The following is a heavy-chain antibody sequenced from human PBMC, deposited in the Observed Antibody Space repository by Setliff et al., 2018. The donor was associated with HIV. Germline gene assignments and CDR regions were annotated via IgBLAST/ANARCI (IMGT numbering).Heavy chain of an antibody. Sequence: SETLSLTLQETFSGCYWNWIRQSPGKGLEWIGEINHSGGTNYNPSLKSRVTMSIDTSKNQFSLNVSSVTAADTAVYYCARGWGHDGFDFWGQGTMVTVSS. CDR3: ARGWGHDGFDF. J-gene: IGHJ3*01. D-gene: IGHD7-27*01. V-gene: IGHV4-34*01. CDR2: INHSGGT. CDR1: ETFSGCY.